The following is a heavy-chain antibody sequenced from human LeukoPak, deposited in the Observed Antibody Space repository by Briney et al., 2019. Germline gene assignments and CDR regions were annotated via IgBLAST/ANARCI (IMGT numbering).Heavy chain of an antibody. CDR2: INHSGST. CDR3: ARGPGKHISYDFWSGYRKYYFDY. CDR1: GGSFSGYY. J-gene: IGHJ4*02. D-gene: IGHD3-3*01. V-gene: IGHV4-34*01. Sequence: PSETLSLTCAVYGGSFSGYYWSWIRQPPGKGLGWIGEINHSGSTYYNPSLKSRVTISVDTSKNQFSLKLSSVTAADTAVYYCARGPGKHISYDFWSGYRKYYFDYWGQGTLVTVSS.